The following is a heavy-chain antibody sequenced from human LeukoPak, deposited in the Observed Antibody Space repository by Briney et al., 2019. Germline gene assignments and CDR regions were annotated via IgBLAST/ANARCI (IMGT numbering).Heavy chain of an antibody. CDR1: GFTFSSYA. D-gene: IGHD3-10*01. CDR2: IGSGGGTT. Sequence: GGSLRLSCAASGFTFSSYAISWVRQAPGKGLEWVSAIGSGGGTTYYADSVKGRFTISRDNSKNMLYLQMNSLRAEDAAVYYCGKDRSGSGTYYPDYWGQGTLVTVSS. J-gene: IGHJ4*02. V-gene: IGHV3-23*01. CDR3: GKDRSGSGTYYPDY.